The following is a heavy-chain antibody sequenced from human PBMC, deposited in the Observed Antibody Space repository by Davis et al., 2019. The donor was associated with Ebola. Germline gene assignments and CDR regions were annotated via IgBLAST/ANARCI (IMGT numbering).Heavy chain of an antibody. Sequence: GESLKISCAASGFTFSSYWMHWVRQAPGKGLVWVSRINSDGSSTSYADSVKGRFTISRDNAKNTLYLQMNSLRAEDTAVYYCARDHELRFLEWRYFDYWGQGTLVTVSS. D-gene: IGHD3-3*01. CDR1: GFTFSSYW. CDR3: ARDHELRFLEWRYFDY. V-gene: IGHV3-74*01. CDR2: INSDGSST. J-gene: IGHJ4*02.